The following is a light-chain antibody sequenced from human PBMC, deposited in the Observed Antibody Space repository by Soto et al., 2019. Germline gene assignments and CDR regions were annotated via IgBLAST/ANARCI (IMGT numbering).Light chain of an antibody. V-gene: IGKV1-39*01. CDR1: QSISSY. CDR2: AAS. J-gene: IGKJ5*01. CDR3: QQSYSIPYT. Sequence: DIQMTQSPSSLSASVGDRVTITCRASQSISSYLNWYQQKPGKAPKFLMYAASSLESGVPSRFSGSGSGTDFTLTISSLQPEDFATYYCQQSYSIPYTFGQGTRLEI.